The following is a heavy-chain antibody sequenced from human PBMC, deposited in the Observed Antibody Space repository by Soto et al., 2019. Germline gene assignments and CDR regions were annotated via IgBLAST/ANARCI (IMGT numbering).Heavy chain of an antibody. V-gene: IGHV4-31*03. D-gene: IGHD3-9*01. CDR2: IYYSGST. Sequence: QVQLQESGPGLVKPSQTLSLTCTVSGGSISSGGYYWSWIRQHPGKGLEWIGYIYYSGSTYYNPSLQSRVTISVDTSKNQFSLKLSSVTAADTAVYYCARDAYYDILTGYLLPDDAFDIWGQGTMVTVSS. CDR1: GGSISSGGYY. J-gene: IGHJ3*02. CDR3: ARDAYYDILTGYLLPDDAFDI.